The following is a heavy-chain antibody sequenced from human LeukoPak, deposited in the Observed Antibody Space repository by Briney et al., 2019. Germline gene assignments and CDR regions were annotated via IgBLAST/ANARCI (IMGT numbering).Heavy chain of an antibody. Sequence: SQTLSLTCAISGDSVSSNSAAWNWFMQSPSRGLECLGRTYYRSNWYNDYAVSVKSRITINPDTSKNQFSLQLNSVTPEDTAVYYCARQGSRRFDPWGQGTLVTVSS. J-gene: IGHJ5*02. CDR3: ARQGSRRFDP. V-gene: IGHV6-1*01. CDR2: TYYRSNWYN. CDR1: GDSVSSNSAA.